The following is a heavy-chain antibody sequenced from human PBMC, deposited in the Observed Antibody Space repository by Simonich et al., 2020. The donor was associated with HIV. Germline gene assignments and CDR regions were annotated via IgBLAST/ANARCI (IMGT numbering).Heavy chain of an antibody. J-gene: IGHJ4*02. CDR2: INHSGST. CDR3: ARGFYQRLYYFDY. V-gene: IGHV4-34*01. D-gene: IGHD2-2*01. CDR1: GGSFSGYY. Sequence: QVQLQQWGAGLLKPSETLSLTCAVYGGSFSGYYWSWIRQPPGKGLEWIGEINHSGSTNYNPPLKSRVTRSVDTSKNQFSLKLSSVTAADTAVYYCARGFYQRLYYFDYRGQGTLVTVSS.